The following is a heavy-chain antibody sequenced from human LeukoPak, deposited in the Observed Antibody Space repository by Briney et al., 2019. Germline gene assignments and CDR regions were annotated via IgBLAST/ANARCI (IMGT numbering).Heavy chain of an antibody. J-gene: IGHJ4*02. D-gene: IGHD4-23*01. Sequence: GGSLRLSCTASRFTFSDYGMHWVRHAPGKGLEEVAFISYDGSKKYYVDSVKGRFTISRDNSKNTLYLQMNSLRAEDTAVYYCAKELDYGGNSPFHYWGQGTLVTVSS. CDR1: RFTFSDYG. CDR2: ISYDGSKK. CDR3: AKELDYGGNSPFHY. V-gene: IGHV3-30*18.